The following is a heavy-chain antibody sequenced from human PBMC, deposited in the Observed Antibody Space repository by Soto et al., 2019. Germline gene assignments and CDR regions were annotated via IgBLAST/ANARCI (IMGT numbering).Heavy chain of an antibody. CDR3: AKDRTPPLSLSPSSQAIKNLLVGQCFDS. CDR2: ISASGVTT. CDR1: GFAFHTHA. Sequence: EVQLLESGGGLVQPGGSLRLSCAASGFAFHTHALSWVRQAPGKGLEWVSGISASGVTTYYADSVKGRFTLSRDNSKNTVTLQMNSLRAEDTAFYYCAKDRTPPLSLSPSSQAIKNLLVGQCFDSWGQGTLVTVSS. D-gene: IGHD2-8*02. V-gene: IGHV3-23*01. J-gene: IGHJ4*02.